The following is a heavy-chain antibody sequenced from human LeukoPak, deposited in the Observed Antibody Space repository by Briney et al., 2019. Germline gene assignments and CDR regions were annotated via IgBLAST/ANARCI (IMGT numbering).Heavy chain of an antibody. CDR3: ARASSDIVVVVALDY. CDR2: INPNSGGT. Sequence: ASVKVSYKASGYTLTGYYMHWVRQAPGQGLEWMGWINPNSGGTNYAQKFQGRVTMTRDTSISTAYMELSRLRSDDTAVYYCARASSDIVVVVALDYWGQGTLVTVSS. CDR1: GYTLTGYY. D-gene: IGHD2-15*01. J-gene: IGHJ4*02. V-gene: IGHV1-2*02.